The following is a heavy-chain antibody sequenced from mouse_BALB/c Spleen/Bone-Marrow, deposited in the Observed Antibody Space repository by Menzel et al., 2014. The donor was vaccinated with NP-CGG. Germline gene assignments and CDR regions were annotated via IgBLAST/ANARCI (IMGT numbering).Heavy chain of an antibody. D-gene: IGHD2-1*01. V-gene: IGHV5-6-4*01. CDR3: TRDGKGNYDYAMDY. J-gene: IGHJ4*01. CDR2: ISSGGSYT. CDR1: GFTFSSYT. Sequence: EVKVVDSGGGLVKPGGSLKLSCAASGFTFSSYTMSWVRQTPEKRLEWVATISSGGSYTYYPDSVKGRFTISRDNAKSTLYLQMSSLKSEDTAMYYCTRDGKGNYDYAMDYWGQGTSVTVSS.